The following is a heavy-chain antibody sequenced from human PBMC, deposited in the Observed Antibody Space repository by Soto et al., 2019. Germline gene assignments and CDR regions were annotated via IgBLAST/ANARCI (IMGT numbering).Heavy chain of an antibody. D-gene: IGHD6-13*01. J-gene: IGHJ5*02. V-gene: IGHV3-74*01. CDR3: GRVLTGSWNWFDP. Sequence: EVQLVESGGGLVQPGESLRLSCAASGFTFSSYWMHWVRQAPGKGLVWVSRINSDGSRTNYADSVKGRFTVSRDNAKNTPYLQINRLRAEDMAVYYLGRVLTGSWNWFDPWGQGTLVTVSS. CDR2: INSDGSRT. CDR1: GFTFSSYW.